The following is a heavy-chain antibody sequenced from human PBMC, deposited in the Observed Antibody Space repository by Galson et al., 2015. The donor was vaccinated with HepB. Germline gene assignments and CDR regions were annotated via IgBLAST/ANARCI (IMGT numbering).Heavy chain of an antibody. J-gene: IGHJ4*02. CDR1: GFTFSGSA. CDR2: IKGKANNYAT. CDR3: TRLGDLSGYSSS. V-gene: IGHV3-73*01. D-gene: IGHD6-13*01. Sequence: SLRLSCAASGFTFSGSAIHWVRQTSGKGLEWVGHIKGKANNYATGYTMSRKGRFTISRDDSKNTAYLHMKRLKSEDTAVYYCTRLGDLSGYSSSWGQGTLVTVSS.